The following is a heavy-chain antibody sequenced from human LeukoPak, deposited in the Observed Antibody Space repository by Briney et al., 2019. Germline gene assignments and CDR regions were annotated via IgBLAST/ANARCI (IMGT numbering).Heavy chain of an antibody. CDR3: ATSVVTHLNYYYYYYMDV. V-gene: IGHV4-39*01. Sequence: PSETLSLTCTVSGGSISSTSYYWGWIRQPPGKGLEGIGSIDYSWDTYYNPSLKSRVTISGDTAKNQFSLKLSSVTAADTAVYYCATSVVTHLNYYYYYYMDVWGKGTTVTISS. D-gene: IGHD4-23*01. CDR1: GGSISSTSYY. J-gene: IGHJ6*03. CDR2: IDYSWDT.